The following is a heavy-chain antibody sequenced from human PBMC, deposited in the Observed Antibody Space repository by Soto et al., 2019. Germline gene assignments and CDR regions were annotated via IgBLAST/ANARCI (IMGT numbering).Heavy chain of an antibody. CDR2: MNPNSGNT. V-gene: IGHV1-8*01. CDR1: GYTFTSYD. D-gene: IGHD3-10*01. Sequence: ASVKVSCKASGYTFTSYDINWVRQATGQGLEWMGWMNPNSGNTGYAQKFQGRVTMTRNTSISTAYMELSSLRSEDTAVYYCARSLVPSHYYYYYMDVWGKGTTVTVSS. CDR3: ARSLVPSHYYYYYMDV. J-gene: IGHJ6*03.